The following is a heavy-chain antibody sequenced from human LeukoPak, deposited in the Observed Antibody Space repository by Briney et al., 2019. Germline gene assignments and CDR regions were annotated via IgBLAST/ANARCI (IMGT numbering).Heavy chain of an antibody. Sequence: ASVTVSCKASGYTFSNDYMHWVRQAPGQGLEWMGWINPNSGDTNYAQKFQGRITMTRDTSISTPYMELSRLRSDDTAVYYCARSQILDYWGQGTLVTVSS. D-gene: IGHD5-18*01. CDR2: INPNSGDT. CDR3: ARSQILDY. CDR1: GYTFSNDY. V-gene: IGHV1-2*02. J-gene: IGHJ4*02.